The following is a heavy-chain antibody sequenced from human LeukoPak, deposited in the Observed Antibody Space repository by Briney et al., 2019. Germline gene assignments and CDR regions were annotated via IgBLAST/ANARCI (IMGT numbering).Heavy chain of an antibody. CDR2: IISSSSYI. CDR1: GFTFGSYS. CDR3: ARDKRFLQWLFQAIEY. D-gene: IGHD3-3*01. V-gene: IGHV3-21*01. J-gene: IGHJ4*02. Sequence: GRSLRLSCPASGFTFGSYSMNWVRQAPGKGLEWVSSIISSSSYIYYADSVKGRFTISRDNAKNSLYLQMNSLRAEDTAVYYCARDKRFLQWLFQAIEYWGQGTLVTVSS.